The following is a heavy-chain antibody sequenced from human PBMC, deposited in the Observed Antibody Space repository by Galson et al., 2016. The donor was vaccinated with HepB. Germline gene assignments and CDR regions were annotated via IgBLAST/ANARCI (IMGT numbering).Heavy chain of an antibody. CDR1: GGSISSDAYY. V-gene: IGHV4-31*03. CDR2: IYYSGST. Sequence: TLSLTCTVSGGSISSDAYYWSWIRQHPGKGLEWIGFIYYSGSTYYTPSLQSRVTMSVDTSKNQFSLMLSSVTAADTAVYYCAGGLCNGGSCGLFDPWGQGTLVTVSS. J-gene: IGHJ5*02. CDR3: AGGLCNGGSCGLFDP. D-gene: IGHD2-15*01.